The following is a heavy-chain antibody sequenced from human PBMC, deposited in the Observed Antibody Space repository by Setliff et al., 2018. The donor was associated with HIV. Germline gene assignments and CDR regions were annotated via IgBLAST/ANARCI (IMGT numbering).Heavy chain of an antibody. V-gene: IGHV1-18*01. CDR2: MGTYNGNT. J-gene: IGHJ4*02. Sequence: ASVKVSCKASGYTFTSYDISWVRQAPGQGLEWMGWMGTYNGNTNYAQKVQGRVTMTTDTSTSTAYMELGSLRSDDTAVYYCARSEGQWLRPEGALCDYWGQGTLVTVSS. CDR1: GYTFTSYD. CDR3: ARSEGQWLRPEGALCDY. D-gene: IGHD5-12*01.